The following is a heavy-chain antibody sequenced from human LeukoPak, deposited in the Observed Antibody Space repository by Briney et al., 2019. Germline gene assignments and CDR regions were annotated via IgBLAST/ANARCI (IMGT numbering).Heavy chain of an antibody. D-gene: IGHD3-22*01. V-gene: IGHV4-34*01. CDR1: GGSFSGYY. CDR2: INHSGST. CDR3: ARQDSSGYIAPYFDY. Sequence: TSETLSLTCAVYGGSFSGYYWSWIRQPPGKGLEWIGEINHSGSTNYNPSLKSRVTISVDTSKNQFSLKLSSVTAADTAVYYCARQDSSGYIAPYFDYWGQGTLVTVSS. J-gene: IGHJ4*02.